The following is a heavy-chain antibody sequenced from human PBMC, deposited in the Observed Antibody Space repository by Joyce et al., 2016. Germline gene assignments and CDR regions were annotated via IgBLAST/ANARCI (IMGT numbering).Heavy chain of an antibody. V-gene: IGHV3-74*01. J-gene: IGHJ4*02. CDR2: IKDDGIST. CDR1: GSTFNNLC. CDR3: AGVFDY. Sequence: EVQLVESGGGLVQPGGSLRLSCVVSGSTFNNLCVHWVRQAPGKGMVWVAVIKDDGISTFYADSVKGRFTISRDDAKNTVYLQMNSLRAEDTALYYCAGVFDYWGQGTLVTVSS.